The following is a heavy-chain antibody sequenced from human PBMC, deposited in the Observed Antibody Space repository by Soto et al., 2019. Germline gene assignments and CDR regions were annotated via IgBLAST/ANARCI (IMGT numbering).Heavy chain of an antibody. Sequence: GGSLRLSCAASGFTVSSNYVSWVRQAPGKGLEWVSVIYSGGSTYYADSVKGRFTISRDNSKNTLYLQMNSLRAEDTAVYYCARDGPSGSRDAFDIWGQGTMVTVSS. CDR3: ARDGPSGSRDAFDI. CDR1: GFTVSSNY. V-gene: IGHV3-53*01. CDR2: IYSGGST. D-gene: IGHD1-26*01. J-gene: IGHJ3*02.